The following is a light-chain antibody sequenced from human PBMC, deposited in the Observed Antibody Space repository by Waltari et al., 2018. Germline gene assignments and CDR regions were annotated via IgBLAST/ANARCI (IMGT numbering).Light chain of an antibody. CDR2: AAS. CDR3: QQLNSYPIT. CDR1: QGISSY. J-gene: IGKJ5*01. Sequence: DIPLTQSPSFLSASVGDRVTIPCRASQGISSYLVWYQQKPGKAPNLLIYAASTLESGVPSRFSGSGSGTEFTLTISSLQPEDFATYYCQQLNSYPITFGQGTRLEIK. V-gene: IGKV1-9*01.